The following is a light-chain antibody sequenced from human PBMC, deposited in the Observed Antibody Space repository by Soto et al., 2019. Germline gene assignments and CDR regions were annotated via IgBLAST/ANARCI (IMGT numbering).Light chain of an antibody. Sequence: EIVLTQSPATLSLSPGERATLSCRASQSVSSYLAWYQQKPGQAPRLLIYSAFNRATGIPDRFSGSGSGTDFTLTISRLEPEDFAVYYCQQHGSSPITFGQGTRLEIK. V-gene: IGKV3-20*01. CDR1: QSVSSY. J-gene: IGKJ5*01. CDR3: QQHGSSPIT. CDR2: SAF.